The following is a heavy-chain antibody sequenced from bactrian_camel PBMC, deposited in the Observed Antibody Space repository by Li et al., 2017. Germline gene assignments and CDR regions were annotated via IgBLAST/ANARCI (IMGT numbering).Heavy chain of an antibody. J-gene: IGHJ4*01. CDR1: EEEYTTC. D-gene: IGHD2*01. V-gene: IGHV3S53*01. CDR3: VRDQRTYGGAWYGEAPRFDYNV. CDR2: IDPYGIS. Sequence: QVQLVESGGGSVQAGGSLKLSCVASEEEYTTCIGWFRQAPGKEREGVATIDPYGISRYADSVKGRFAISKDNAGNTLYLQMNSLKSEDTGVYYCVRDQRTYGGAWYGEAPRFDYNVWGQGTQVTVS.